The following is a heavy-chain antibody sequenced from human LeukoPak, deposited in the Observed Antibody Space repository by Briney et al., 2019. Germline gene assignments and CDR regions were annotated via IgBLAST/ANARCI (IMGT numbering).Heavy chain of an antibody. CDR2: ISGSGGST. CDR3: AKKQGYCSSTSCPWDNAFDI. J-gene: IGHJ3*02. Sequence: PGGSLRLSCAASGFTFSSYAMSWVRQAPGKGLEWVSAISGSGGSTYYADSVKGRFTISRDNSKNTLYLQMNSLRAEDTAVYYCAKKQGYCSSTSCPWDNAFDIWGQGTMVTVSS. D-gene: IGHD2-2*01. V-gene: IGHV3-23*01. CDR1: GFTFSSYA.